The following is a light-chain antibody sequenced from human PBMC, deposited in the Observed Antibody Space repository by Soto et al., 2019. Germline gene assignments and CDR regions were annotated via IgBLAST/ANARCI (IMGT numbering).Light chain of an antibody. CDR3: AAWDDSLNGYYV. CDR2: SNN. J-gene: IGLJ1*01. Sequence: QSVLTQPPSASGTPGQRVTISCSGSSSNIGSNTVNWYQQLPGTAPKLLIYSNNQRPSGVPDRFSGSKPGTSASLAISGLQSEDEDDYYCAAWDDSLNGYYVFGTG. CDR1: SSNIGSNT. V-gene: IGLV1-44*01.